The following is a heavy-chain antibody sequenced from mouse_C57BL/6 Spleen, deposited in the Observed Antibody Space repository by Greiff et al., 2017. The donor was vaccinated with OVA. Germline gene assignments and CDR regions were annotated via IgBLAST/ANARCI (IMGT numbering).Heavy chain of an antibody. CDR1: GYTFTEYT. CDR3: ARHEGDNPPYYYGSSYWYFDV. J-gene: IGHJ1*03. V-gene: IGHV1-62-2*01. Sequence: VQLQQSGAELVKPGASVKLSCKASGYTFTEYTIHWVKQRSGQGLEWIGWFYPGSGSIKYNEKFKDTATLTAEKSSSTVYMELSRLTSEDSAVYFCARHEGDNPPYYYGSSYWYFDVWGTGTTVTVSS. CDR2: FYPGSGSI. D-gene: IGHD1-1*01.